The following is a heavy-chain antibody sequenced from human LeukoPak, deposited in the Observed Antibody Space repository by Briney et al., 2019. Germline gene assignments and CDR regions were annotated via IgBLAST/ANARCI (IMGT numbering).Heavy chain of an antibody. CDR2: ISGSAVST. V-gene: IGHV3-23*01. J-gene: IGHJ4*02. CDR1: GFTFSSYG. CDR3: ARARYYDSSGYYY. Sequence: PGGSLRLSCAASGFTFSSYGMSWVRQAPGKGLEWVSAISGSAVSTYYADSVKGRFTISRDNSKNTLYLQMNSLRVEDTAVYYCARARYYDSSGYYYWGQGTLVTVSS. D-gene: IGHD3-22*01.